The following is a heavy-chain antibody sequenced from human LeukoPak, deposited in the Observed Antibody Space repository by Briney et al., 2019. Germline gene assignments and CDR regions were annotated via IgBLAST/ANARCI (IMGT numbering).Heavy chain of an antibody. V-gene: IGHV3-48*03. D-gene: IGHD7-27*01. CDR2: ISSSGNTI. Sequence: GGSLRLSCAASGFTFRSYEMNWVRQAPGKGLEWVSFISSSGNTIYYADSVKGRFTISRDNAKNSLYLQMNSLRDEDTAVYYCARITGAPLYYFDYWGQGTLVTVSS. CDR3: ARITGAPLYYFDY. CDR1: GFTFRSYE. J-gene: IGHJ4*02.